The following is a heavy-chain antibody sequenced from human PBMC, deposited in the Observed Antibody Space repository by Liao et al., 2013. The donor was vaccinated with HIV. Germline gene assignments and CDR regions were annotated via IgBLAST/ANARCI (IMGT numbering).Heavy chain of an antibody. D-gene: IGHD4-17*01. J-gene: IGHJ2*01. Sequence: QVRLQESGPGLVKPSETLSLTCTVSGDSISSSSYYWGWIRQPPGKGLEWIGSIYYSGSTYYNPSLKSRVTISVDTSKNQFSLKLSSMTAADTAVYYCARGQDHGYGTNWYFDLWGRGTLVTVSS. CDR2: IYYSGST. CDR1: GDSISSSSYY. V-gene: IGHV4-39*07. CDR3: ARGQDHGYGTNWYFDL.